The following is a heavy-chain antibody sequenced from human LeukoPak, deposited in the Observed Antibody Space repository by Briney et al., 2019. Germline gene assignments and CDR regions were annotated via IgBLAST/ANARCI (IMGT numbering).Heavy chain of an antibody. J-gene: IGHJ4*02. CDR2: VSGSGAGT. D-gene: IGHD5-18*01. CDR3: ARHLSGVTGYTYGRGIDY. CDR1: GFTFNTYA. Sequence: GGSLRLSCAASGFTFNTYAMSWVRQAPGKGLEWVAAVSGSGAGTYYADSVKGRFTISRDNAKNTLYLQMNSLRAEDTAVYYCARHLSGVTGYTYGRGIDYWGQGTLVTASS. V-gene: IGHV3-23*01.